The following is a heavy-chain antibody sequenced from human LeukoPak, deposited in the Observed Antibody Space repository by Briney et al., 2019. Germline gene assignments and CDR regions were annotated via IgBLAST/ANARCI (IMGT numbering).Heavy chain of an antibody. V-gene: IGHV4-34*12. CDR1: GGSFSIYY. D-gene: IGHD3-16*02. CDR3: ARVGGYDYVWGSYRRKPSFDY. J-gene: IGHJ4*02. CDR2: IIHSGST. Sequence: SGTLSLTSAVYGGSFSIYYWSCIRPPPGGGMGWIGEIIHSGSTNNNTTLKSRVTISVDTTKTQFSLKLSSVTAADTAVYYCARVGGYDYVWGSYRRKPSFDYWGQGTPVSASS.